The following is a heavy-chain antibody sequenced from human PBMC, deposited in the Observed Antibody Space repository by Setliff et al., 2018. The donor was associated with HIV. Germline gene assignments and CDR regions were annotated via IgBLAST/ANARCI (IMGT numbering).Heavy chain of an antibody. V-gene: IGHV4-4*02. Sequence: SETLSLTCAVSGGSISSNKWWSWVRQPPGKGLEWIGEIYHSGSTKYNPSLKSRVTISVDNSKNTLYLQMNSLRAEDTAVYYCARNYDSSGYPFDNWGQGTLVTVS. CDR2: IYHSGST. D-gene: IGHD3-22*01. CDR3: ARNYDSSGYPFDN. CDR1: GGSISSNKW. J-gene: IGHJ4*02.